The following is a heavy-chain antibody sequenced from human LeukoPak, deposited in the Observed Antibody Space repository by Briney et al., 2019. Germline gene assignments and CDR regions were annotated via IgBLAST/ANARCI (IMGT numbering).Heavy chain of an antibody. CDR1: GFTFSTYW. CDR2: INGDGSST. V-gene: IGHV3-74*01. CDR3: ARDREYSSEY. J-gene: IGHJ4*02. Sequence: PGRSLRLSCAASGFTFSTYWMHWVRQAPGKGLVWVSRINGDGSSTNYADSVKGRFTISRDNAKNTLYLQINSLRAEDTAVYYCARDREYSSEYWGQGTLVTVSS. D-gene: IGHD6-13*01.